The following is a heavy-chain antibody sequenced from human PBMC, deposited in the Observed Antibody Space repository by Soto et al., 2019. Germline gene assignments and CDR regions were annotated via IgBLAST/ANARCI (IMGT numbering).Heavy chain of an antibody. V-gene: IGHV6-1*01. CDR3: ARASSIAARLLVYNWFDP. Sequence: TCAISGDSFSSNSAALNWIRQSPSRGLEWLGRTYYRSKWHNDYAVSVKSRITINPDTSKNQFSLQLNSVTPEDTAVYYCARASSIAARLLVYNWFDPWGQGTLVTVSS. CDR1: GDSFSSNSAA. J-gene: IGHJ5*02. D-gene: IGHD6-6*01. CDR2: TYYRSKWHN.